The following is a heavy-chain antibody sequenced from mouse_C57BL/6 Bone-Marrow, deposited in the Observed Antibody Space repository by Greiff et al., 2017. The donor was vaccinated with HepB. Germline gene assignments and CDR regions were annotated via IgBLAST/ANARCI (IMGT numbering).Heavy chain of an antibody. CDR3: ARSYYGKAAWFAY. Sequence: VQLQQSGAELARPGASVKLSCKASGYTFTSYGISWVKQRTGQGLEWIVEIYPRSGNTYYNEKFKGKATLTADKSSSTAYMELRSLTSEDSAVYFCARSYYGKAAWFAYWGQGTLVTVSA. V-gene: IGHV1-81*01. CDR1: GYTFTSYG. D-gene: IGHD2-1*01. CDR2: IYPRSGNT. J-gene: IGHJ3*01.